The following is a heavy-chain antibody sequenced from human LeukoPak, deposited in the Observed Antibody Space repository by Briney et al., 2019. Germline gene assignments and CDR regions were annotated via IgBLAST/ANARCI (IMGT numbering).Heavy chain of an antibody. CDR3: ARRRRIAAAGTDAFDI. CDR1: GDPIRSYY. Sequence: TSETLSLTCTVSGDPIRSYYWTWLRQPPGKGLEWIGYVYYSGSTNYNPSLKSRVTISADTFTNQFSLKLNSVTAADTAVYYCARRRRIAAAGTDAFDIWGQGTMVTVSS. CDR2: VYYSGST. J-gene: IGHJ3*02. D-gene: IGHD6-13*01. V-gene: IGHV4-59*08.